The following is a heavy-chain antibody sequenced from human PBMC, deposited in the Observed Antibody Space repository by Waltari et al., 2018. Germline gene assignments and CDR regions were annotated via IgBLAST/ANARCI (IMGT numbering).Heavy chain of an antibody. V-gene: IGHV4-61*02. D-gene: IGHD2-2*01. J-gene: IGHJ3*01. CDR2: VSSTGTT. Sequence: QVQLQASGPGLAKPSETLATPCTASGASTGSATYYWSWVRQSAGEGLEWVGRVSSTGTTDYNPTLRGRVTMSVDTSKNQFALKVNSVTATDTAVYYCASGYQLLRTLDAFGFWGLGTMVTVSS. CDR3: ASGYQLLRTLDAFGF. CDR1: GASTGSATYY.